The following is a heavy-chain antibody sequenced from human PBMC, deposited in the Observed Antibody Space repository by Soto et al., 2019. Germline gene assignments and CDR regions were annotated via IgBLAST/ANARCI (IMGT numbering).Heavy chain of an antibody. CDR3: ASERSGSSYY. CDR2: MNPNSGNT. V-gene: IGHV1-8*01. Sequence: QVQLVQSGAEVKKPGASVKVSCKASGYTFTSYDINWVRQATGQGLEWMGWMNPNSGNTGYAQKFQGRVTMTRNTSISTAYIDLCRVRSDYSAVYYCASERSGSSYYWGQGTLVTVSS. D-gene: IGHD1-26*01. CDR1: GYTFTSYD. J-gene: IGHJ4*02.